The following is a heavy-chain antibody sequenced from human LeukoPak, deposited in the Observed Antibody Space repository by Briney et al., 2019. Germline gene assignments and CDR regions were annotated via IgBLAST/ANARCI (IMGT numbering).Heavy chain of an antibody. CDR2: MNPNSGNT. V-gene: IGHV1-8*01. J-gene: IGHJ4*02. CDR3: ARDEGFLEWLILDY. Sequence: ASVKVSCKASGYTFTSYDINWVRQATGQGLEWMGWMNPNSGNTGYAQKFQGRVTMTRNTSISTAYMELSSLRSEDTAVYYCARDEGFLEWLILDYWGQGTLVTVSS. D-gene: IGHD3-3*01. CDR1: GYTFTSYD.